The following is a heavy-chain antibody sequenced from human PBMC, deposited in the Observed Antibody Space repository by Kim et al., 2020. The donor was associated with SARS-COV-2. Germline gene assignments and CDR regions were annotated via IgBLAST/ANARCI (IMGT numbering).Heavy chain of an antibody. D-gene: IGHD1-26*01. CDR1: GGTFSGYH. J-gene: IGHJ4*02. V-gene: IGHV4-34*01. CDR2: INHEGVT. Sequence: SETLSLTCAVYGGTFSGYHWNWIRQPPGKGLEWVGEINHEGVTTYNSSLHSRVTISGDTSTNQLFLSLASVTAAYTAVYYCSRGYGSTWPTSNFWGQGTLVTVSS. CDR3: SRGYGSTWPTSNF.